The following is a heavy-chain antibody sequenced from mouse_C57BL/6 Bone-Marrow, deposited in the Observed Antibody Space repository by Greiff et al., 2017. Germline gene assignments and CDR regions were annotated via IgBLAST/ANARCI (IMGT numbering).Heavy chain of an antibody. CDR2: ISSGGDDI. CDR3: TGEYFCWCAY. CDR1: GFTFSSYA. D-gene: IGHD5-1*01. Sequence: EVQLVESGEGLVKPGGSLKLSCAASGFTFSSYAMSWVRQTPEKRLEWVGYISSGGDDIYYADTVKGRFTISRDNARNTMYLQMSSLKSEDTAMYYCTGEYFCWCAYWGQGTLVTVSA. V-gene: IGHV5-9-1*02. J-gene: IGHJ3*01.